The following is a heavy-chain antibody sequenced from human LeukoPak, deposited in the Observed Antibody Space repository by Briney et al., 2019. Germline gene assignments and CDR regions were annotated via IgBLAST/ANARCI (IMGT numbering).Heavy chain of an antibody. CDR1: GFTFSTYA. CDR3: TARGRGGVDY. V-gene: IGHV3-15*01. J-gene: IGHJ4*02. CDR2: VKSKSDGGTT. Sequence: PGGSLRLSCAASGFTFSTYAMSWVRQAPGKGLEWVGRVKSKSDGGTTDYAAPVKGRFTISRDDSKNTLYLQMDSLKTEDTAVEYCTARGRGGVDYWGQGTLVTVSS. D-gene: IGHD3-10*01.